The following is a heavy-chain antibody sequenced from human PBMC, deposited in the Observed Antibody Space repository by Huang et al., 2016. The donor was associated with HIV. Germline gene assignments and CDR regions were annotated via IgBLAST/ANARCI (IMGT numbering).Heavy chain of an antibody. CDR2: FDPEIGET. CDR1: EYTLPELS. J-gene: IGHJ4*02. Sequence: QVQLVQSRAEVKKPGASVKVSCKVSEYTLPELSIPWVRQPPGKGLEWMGGFDPEIGETSDAQTFQGRVTMTEDTSTETAFMELSGLRPEDTAVYYCATGFDVFFDFWGQGTLVTVSS. CDR3: ATGFDVFFDF. V-gene: IGHV1-24*01. D-gene: IGHD3-9*01.